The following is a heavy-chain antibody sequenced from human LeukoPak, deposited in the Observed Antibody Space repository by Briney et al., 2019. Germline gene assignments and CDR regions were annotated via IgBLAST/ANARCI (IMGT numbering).Heavy chain of an antibody. J-gene: IGHJ4*02. V-gene: IGHV3-30-3*01. CDR1: GFTFSSYA. Sequence: GGSLRLSCAASGFTFSSYATHWVRQAPGKGLEWVAVISYDGSNKYYADSVKGRFTISRDNSKNTLYLQMNSLRAEDTAVYYCARDRGDYVCDYWGQGTLVTVSS. D-gene: IGHD3-16*01. CDR3: ARDRGDYVCDY. CDR2: ISYDGSNK.